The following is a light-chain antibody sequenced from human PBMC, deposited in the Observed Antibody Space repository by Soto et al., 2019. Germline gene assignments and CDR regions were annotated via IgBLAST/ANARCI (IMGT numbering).Light chain of an antibody. CDR3: QQSYSTPF. CDR1: QSISSY. V-gene: IGKV1-39*01. Sequence: DIQMTQSPSSLSASVGDRVTITCRASQSISSYLNWYQQKPGKAPKLLIYAASSLQSGVPSRFSGSGSGTDFTLTISSLQPEDFATYYCQQSYSTPFFGPGTKAD. CDR2: AAS. J-gene: IGKJ3*01.